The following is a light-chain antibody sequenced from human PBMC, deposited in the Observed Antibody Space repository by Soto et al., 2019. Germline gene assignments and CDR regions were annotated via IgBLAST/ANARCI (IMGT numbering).Light chain of an antibody. CDR1: QTVSNK. CDR2: DTS. Sequence: EIVLTQSPATLSSSPGERATLSCRASQTVSNKLAWYQHKPVQAPRLLIYDTSNRATGIPARFSGSGSGTDFTLTISSLEPEDFAAYYCHQRKSWPRTFGQGTKVNIK. J-gene: IGKJ1*01. CDR3: HQRKSWPRT. V-gene: IGKV3-11*01.